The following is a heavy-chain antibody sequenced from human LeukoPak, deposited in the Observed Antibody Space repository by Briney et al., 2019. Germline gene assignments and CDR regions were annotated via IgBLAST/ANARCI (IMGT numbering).Heavy chain of an antibody. CDR3: AKDQRVLWFGELSLDY. V-gene: IGHV3-23*01. CDR2: ISGSGGST. J-gene: IGHJ4*02. D-gene: IGHD3-10*01. Sequence: GGSLRLSCAASEFTYGMNWVRQAPGKGLEWVSAISGSGGSTYYADSVKGRFTISRDNSKNTLYLQMNSLRAEDTAVYYCAKDQRVLWFGELSLDYWGQGTLVTVSS. CDR1: EFTYG.